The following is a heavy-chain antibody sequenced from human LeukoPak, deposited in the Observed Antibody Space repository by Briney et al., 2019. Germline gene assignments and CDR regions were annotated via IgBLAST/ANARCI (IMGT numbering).Heavy chain of an antibody. CDR3: ARHTGYCSGGSYYGDF. J-gene: IGHJ4*02. CDR2: IYPGDSDT. D-gene: IGHD2-15*01. CDR1: GYTFHSYW. V-gene: IGHV5-51*01. Sequence: GESLKISCKGSGYTFHSYWIAWVRQMPGRGLEWMGIIYPGDSDTGYSPSFLGQVTISADKSIRTAYLQWSSLKASDTAMYYCARHTGYCSGGSYYGDFWGQGTLVTVSS.